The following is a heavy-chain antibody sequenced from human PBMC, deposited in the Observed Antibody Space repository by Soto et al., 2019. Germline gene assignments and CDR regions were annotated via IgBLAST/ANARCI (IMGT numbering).Heavy chain of an antibody. CDR3: ARDSASLEAQTPSSVDY. D-gene: IGHD1-1*01. CDR1: GFTFSSYS. CDR2: ISSSSSYI. V-gene: IGHV3-21*01. Sequence: PGGSLRLSCAASGFTFSSYSMNWVRQAPGKGLEWVSSISSSSSYIYYADSVKGRFTISRDNAKNSLYLQMNSLRAEDTAVYYCARDSASLEAQTPSSVDYWGQGTLVTVSS. J-gene: IGHJ4*02.